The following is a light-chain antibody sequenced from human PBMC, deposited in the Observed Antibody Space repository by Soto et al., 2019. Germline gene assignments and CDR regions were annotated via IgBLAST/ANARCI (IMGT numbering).Light chain of an antibody. V-gene: IGKV1-39*01. Sequence: DIQMTQSPSSLSASVGDRVTITCRASQSISSYLNWYQQKPGKAPKLLIYAASSLQRGVPSRFNGSGSGTDFTLFISSLQPEDFATYYCLQTYSTPRTFGPGTKVDTK. CDR3: LQTYSTPRT. CDR1: QSISSY. CDR2: AAS. J-gene: IGKJ3*01.